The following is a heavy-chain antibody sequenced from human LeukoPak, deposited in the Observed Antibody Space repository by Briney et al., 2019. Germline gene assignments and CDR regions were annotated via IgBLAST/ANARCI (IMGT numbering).Heavy chain of an antibody. D-gene: IGHD3-3*01. J-gene: IGHJ5*02. CDR3: ARDRGGYDFWSGYFTSYNWFDP. V-gene: IGHV1-18*01. Sequence: GASVKVSCKASGYTFTSYGISWVRQAPGQGPEWMGWISAYNGNTNYAQKLQGRVTMTTDTSTSTAYMELRSLRSDDTAVYYCARDRGGYDFWSGYFTSYNWFDPWGQGTLVTVSS. CDR2: ISAYNGNT. CDR1: GYTFTSYG.